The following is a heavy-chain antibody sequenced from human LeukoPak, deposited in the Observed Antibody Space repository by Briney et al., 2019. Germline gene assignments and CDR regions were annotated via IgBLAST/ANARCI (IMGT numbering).Heavy chain of an antibody. CDR2: IWFDGSNQ. CDR1: GFIFSNYG. D-gene: IGHD6-13*01. CDR3: ARDSSIAAAGGAFDI. Sequence: QPGRSLRLSCAASGFIFSNYGMHWVRQAPGKGLEWVAVIWFDGSNQYHADAVKGRFTISRDNSKNTLYLQMSSLRAEDTALYYCARDSSIAAAGGAFDIWGQGTMVTVSS. V-gene: IGHV3-33*01. J-gene: IGHJ3*02.